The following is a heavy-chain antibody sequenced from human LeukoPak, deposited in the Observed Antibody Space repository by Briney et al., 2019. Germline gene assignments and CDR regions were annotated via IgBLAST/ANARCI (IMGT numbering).Heavy chain of an antibody. V-gene: IGHV3-9*01. Sequence: PGGSLRLSCAVSGFSFDDYPMHWVRQAPGRGLEGGAGINWKIGTAIYTPPLKGRFPISRDISQNSLSPQMSSVRAGHTPLYYCRRRAARWQFHLWGGGALLSVSS. CDR2: INWKIGTA. CDR1: GFSFDDYP. D-gene: IGHD5-24*01. CDR3: RRRAARWQFHL. J-gene: IGHJ2*01.